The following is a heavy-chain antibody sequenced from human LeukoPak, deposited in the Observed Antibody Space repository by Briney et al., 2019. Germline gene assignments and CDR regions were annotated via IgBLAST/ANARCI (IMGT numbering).Heavy chain of an antibody. CDR2: ISYDGSNN. D-gene: IGHD4-11*01. J-gene: IGHJ4*02. CDR1: GITFGTYA. CDR3: ARDNYGLDY. Sequence: GGSLRLSCAASGITFGTYAMHWVRQAPGKGLEWVAVISYDGSNNYYADSVKGRFTISRDNSKNTLYLQMNSLRAEDTAVYYCARDNYGLDYWGQGTLVTVSS. V-gene: IGHV3-30-3*01.